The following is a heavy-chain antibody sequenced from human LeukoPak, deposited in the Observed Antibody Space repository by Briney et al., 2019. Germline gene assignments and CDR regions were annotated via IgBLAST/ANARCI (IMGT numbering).Heavy chain of an antibody. J-gene: IGHJ4*02. Sequence: QPGGSLRLSCAASGFTFSSFEMNWVRQAPGKGLEWVSYISNCGSPIHYADSVKGRFTISRDNAKKSLYLQMNSLRAEDTAVYYCARDRGSSWYFDYWGQGILVTVSS. D-gene: IGHD6-13*01. V-gene: IGHV3-48*03. CDR2: ISNCGSPI. CDR3: ARDRGSSWYFDY. CDR1: GFTFSSFE.